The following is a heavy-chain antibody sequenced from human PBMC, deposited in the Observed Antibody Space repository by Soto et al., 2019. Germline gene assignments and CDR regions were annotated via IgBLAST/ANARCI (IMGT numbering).Heavy chain of an antibody. V-gene: IGHV3-23*01. J-gene: IGHJ4*02. CDR2: ISGSGGST. CDR3: ANPNEAVYDFWSGYLPL. Sequence: GGSLRLSCAASGFTFSSYAMSWVRQAPGKGLEWVSAISGSGGSTYYADSVKGRFTISRDNSKNTLYLQMNSLRAEDTAVYYCANPNEAVYDFWSGYLPLWGQGTLVTVSS. CDR1: GFTFSSYA. D-gene: IGHD3-3*01.